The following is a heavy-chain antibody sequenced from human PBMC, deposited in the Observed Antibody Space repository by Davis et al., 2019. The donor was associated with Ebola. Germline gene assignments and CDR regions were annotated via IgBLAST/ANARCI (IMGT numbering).Heavy chain of an antibody. CDR2: IRSKANSYAT. J-gene: IGHJ4*02. CDR3: TSTVAGTDLDY. Sequence: GGSLRLSCAASGFTFSSYGMHWVRQASGKGLEWVGRIRSKANSYATAYAASVKGRFTISRDDSKNTAYLQMNSLKTEDTAVYYCTSTVAGTDLDYWGQGTLVTVSS. D-gene: IGHD6-19*01. CDR1: GFTFSSYG. V-gene: IGHV3-73*01.